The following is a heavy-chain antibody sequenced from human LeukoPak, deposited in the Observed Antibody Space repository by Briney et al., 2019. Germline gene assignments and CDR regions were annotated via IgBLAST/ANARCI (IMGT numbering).Heavy chain of an antibody. D-gene: IGHD2-21*01. V-gene: IGHV3-66*02. Sequence: PGRSLRLSCAASGFTFDDYAMHWVRQAPGKGLEWVSVIYSGGSTYYADSVKGRFTISRDNSKNTLYLQMNSLRAEDTAVYYCARDPAYCGGDCYSNFDYWGQGALVTVSS. CDR1: GFTFDDYA. CDR2: IYSGGST. J-gene: IGHJ4*02. CDR3: ARDPAYCGGDCYSNFDY.